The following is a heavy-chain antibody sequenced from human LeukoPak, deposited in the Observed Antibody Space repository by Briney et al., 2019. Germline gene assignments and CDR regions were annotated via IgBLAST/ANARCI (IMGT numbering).Heavy chain of an antibody. Sequence: GGPLRLSCAACGFTLRSYAMSWVRQAPGKGLEGVSAIRGSGGSTYYADSVKGRFTISRDNSKNTLYLQMNSLRAEDTAVYYCAKDPRPNYYDSSGYQGPRGYWGQGTLVTVSS. CDR2: IRGSGGST. V-gene: IGHV3-23*01. D-gene: IGHD3-22*01. CDR3: AKDPRPNYYDSSGYQGPRGY. J-gene: IGHJ4*02. CDR1: GFTLRSYA.